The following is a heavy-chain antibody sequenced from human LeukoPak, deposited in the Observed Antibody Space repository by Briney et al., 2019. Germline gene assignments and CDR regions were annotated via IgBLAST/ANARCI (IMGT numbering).Heavy chain of an antibody. Sequence: GGSLRLSCAASGFTFNDNTMHWVRQTPGRGLEWVSFITWKSHRTHYADSVRGRFTASRDNSTDSMHLEMNSLKTEGTGLYHCASEVGYRSLGYSGQGTLVTVSS. J-gene: IGHJ4*02. CDR2: ITWKSHRT. V-gene: IGHV3-43*01. D-gene: IGHD3-3*01. CDR3: ASEVGYRSLGY. CDR1: GFTFNDNT.